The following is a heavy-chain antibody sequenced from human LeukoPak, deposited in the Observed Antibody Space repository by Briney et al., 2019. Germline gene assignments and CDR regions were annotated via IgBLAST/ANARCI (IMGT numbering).Heavy chain of an antibody. CDR1: GYTFTGYY. CDR2: INPNSGGT. J-gene: IGHJ4*02. D-gene: IGHD3-22*01. V-gene: IGHV1-2*02. Sequence: ASVKVSCKASGYTFTGYYMHWVRQAPGQGLEWMGWINPNSGGTNYPQKFQGRVTMTRDTSISTAYMELSRLRSDDTAVYYCARVLYYYDSSGYGYWGQGTLVTVSS. CDR3: ARVLYYYDSSGYGY.